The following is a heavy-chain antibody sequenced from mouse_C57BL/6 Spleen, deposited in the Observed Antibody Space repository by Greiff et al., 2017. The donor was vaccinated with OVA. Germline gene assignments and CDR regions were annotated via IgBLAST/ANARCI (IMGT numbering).Heavy chain of an antibody. CDR1: GYTFTSYW. V-gene: IGHV1-61*01. CDR3: ARTYYGNYEAMDY. Sequence: QVQLQQPGAELVRPGSSVKLSCKASGYTFTSYWMDWVKQRPGQGLEWIGNIYPSDSETHYNQKFKDKATLTVDKSSSTAYMQLSSQTAEDSEVYYCARTYYGNYEAMDYWGQGTSVTVSS. J-gene: IGHJ4*01. CDR2: IYPSDSET. D-gene: IGHD2-10*01.